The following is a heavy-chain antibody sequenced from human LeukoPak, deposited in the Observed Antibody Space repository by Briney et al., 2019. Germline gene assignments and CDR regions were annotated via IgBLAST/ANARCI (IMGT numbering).Heavy chain of an antibody. J-gene: IGHJ6*03. CDR2: VYHSGST. V-gene: IGHV4-4*02. Sequence: PSETLSLTCAVSGGSISSSNWWSWVRQPPGKGLEWIGEVYHSGSTNNNPSLKSRVTISIDTSKNQFSLKLSSVTAADTAVYYCARSELSIHGRYYYMDVWGKGTTVTVSS. CDR3: ARSELSIHGRYYYMDV. D-gene: IGHD6-6*01. CDR1: GGSISSSNW.